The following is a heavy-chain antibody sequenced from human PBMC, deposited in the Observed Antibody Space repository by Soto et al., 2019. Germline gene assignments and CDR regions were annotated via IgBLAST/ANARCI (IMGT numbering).Heavy chain of an antibody. Sequence: QVQLQQWGAGLLKPSETLSLTCAVYGGSFSGYYWSWIRQPPGKGLEWIGEINHSGSTNYNPSLKSRVTISVDTSKNQFSLKLSSVTAADTAVYYCARRESNYVFAPWGQGTLGTVSS. CDR1: GGSFSGYY. D-gene: IGHD4-4*01. CDR3: ARRESNYVFAP. J-gene: IGHJ5*02. V-gene: IGHV4-34*01. CDR2: INHSGST.